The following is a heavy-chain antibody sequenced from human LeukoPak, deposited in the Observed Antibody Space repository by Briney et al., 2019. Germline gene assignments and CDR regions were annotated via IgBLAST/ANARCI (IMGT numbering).Heavy chain of an antibody. CDR2: IRADGGRT. V-gene: IGHV3-43*02. J-gene: IGHJ6*02. Sequence: GGSLRLSCAASGFTFGDYAMHWVRQAPGKGLEWVSLIRADGGRTYYADSVNGRFTISRDNSKNSLYLQMNSLRTDDTALYYCATWAFYHGLDVWDQGSTVTVSS. CDR1: GFTFGDYA. CDR3: ATWAFYHGLDV. D-gene: IGHD2/OR15-2a*01.